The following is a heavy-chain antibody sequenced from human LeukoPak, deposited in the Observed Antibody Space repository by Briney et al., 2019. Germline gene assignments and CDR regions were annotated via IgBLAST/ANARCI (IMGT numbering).Heavy chain of an antibody. J-gene: IGHJ4*02. D-gene: IGHD3-16*01. Sequence: SGGSLRLSCAASGFTFRTYAMHWVRQAPGKGLEWVAVLSYDERDIHYAESVRGRFTISRDNSKNTLYLQMNSLRAEDTAVYYCARDDPGGIDYWGQGTLVTVSS. CDR3: ARDDPGGIDY. CDR2: LSYDERDI. CDR1: GFTFRTYA. V-gene: IGHV3-30*04.